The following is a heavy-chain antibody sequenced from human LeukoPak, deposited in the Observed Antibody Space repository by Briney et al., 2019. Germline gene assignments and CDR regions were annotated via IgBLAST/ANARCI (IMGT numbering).Heavy chain of an antibody. CDR3: AKEIWPTVTTPGWTYFDY. D-gene: IGHD4-17*01. CDR2: ISYDGSNK. CDR1: GFTFSSYG. Sequence: GGSLRLSCAASGFTFSSYGMHWVRQAPGKGLEWVAVISYDGSNKYYADSVKGRFTISRDNSKNTLYLQMNSLRAEDTAVYYCAKEIWPTVTTPGWTYFDYWGQGALVTVSS. V-gene: IGHV3-30*18. J-gene: IGHJ4*02.